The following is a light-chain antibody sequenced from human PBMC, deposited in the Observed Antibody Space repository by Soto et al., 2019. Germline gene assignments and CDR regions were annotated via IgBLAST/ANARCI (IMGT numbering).Light chain of an antibody. CDR1: NIGSKS. CDR3: QVWDSSSDHVV. V-gene: IGLV3-21*02. Sequence: SYELTQPPSVSVAPGQTARITWGGNNIGSKSVHWYQQKPGQAPVLVVYDDSDRPSGIPERFSGSNSGNTATLTISRVEAGDEDDYYCQVWDSSSDHVVFGGGTKVTVL. CDR2: DDS. J-gene: IGLJ2*01.